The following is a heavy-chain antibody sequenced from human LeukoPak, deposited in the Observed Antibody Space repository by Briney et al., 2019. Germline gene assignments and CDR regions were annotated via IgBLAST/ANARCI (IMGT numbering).Heavy chain of an antibody. CDR2: IYPGGSDT. Sequence: ESLKIYCRGSGYSFTSYWIGWVRQMPGKGLEWMGIIYPGGSDTRYSPSFQGQVTISADKAISTSSLQWSSLKASDTAMYYCARPFNPPDAFDIWGQGTMVTVSS. D-gene: IGHD1-14*01. J-gene: IGHJ3*02. V-gene: IGHV5-51*01. CDR1: GYSFTSYW. CDR3: ARPFNPPDAFDI.